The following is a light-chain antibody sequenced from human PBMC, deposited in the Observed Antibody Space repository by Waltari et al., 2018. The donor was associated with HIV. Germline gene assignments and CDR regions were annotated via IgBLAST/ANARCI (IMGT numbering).Light chain of an antibody. CDR2: RNN. Sequence: LTHPPPASRSPARTAPIPRPGATSNTAPTYLFCYQQFPGPAPRFLIYRNNQRHPGVPGRFSGSKSGNSASLVIGGLRAEDAGDYYCATWDANLRGPVFGGGTRVTVL. V-gene: IGLV1-47*01. CDR3: ATWDANLRGPV. CDR1: TSNTAPTY. J-gene: IGLJ3*02.